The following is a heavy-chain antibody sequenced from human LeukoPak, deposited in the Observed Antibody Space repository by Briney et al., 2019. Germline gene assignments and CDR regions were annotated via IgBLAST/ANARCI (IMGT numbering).Heavy chain of an antibody. Sequence: GGSLRLSCAASGFSVSSNYMNWVRQAPGKGLEWVSVIYSGGSTYFADSVKGRFTISRDNSKNTLYLQMYSLRAEDTAIYYCAKAPPYTKYFDYWGQGTLLTVSS. CDR2: IYSGGST. CDR1: GFSVSSNY. CDR3: AKAPPYTKYFDY. D-gene: IGHD1-1*01. J-gene: IGHJ4*02. V-gene: IGHV3-53*01.